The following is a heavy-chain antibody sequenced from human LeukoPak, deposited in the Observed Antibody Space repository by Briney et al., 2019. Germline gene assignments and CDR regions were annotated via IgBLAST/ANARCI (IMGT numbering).Heavy chain of an antibody. CDR3: ARPGENSGSPFGAFDI. J-gene: IGHJ3*02. CDR1: GYISTSYW. V-gene: IGHV5-51*01. D-gene: IGHD1-26*01. Sequence: GESLKISCKGSGYISTSYWIGWVRQMPGRGLEWMGIIYPGDSDTRYSPSFQGQVTISADKSISTAYLQWSSLKASDTAMYYYARPGENSGSPFGAFDIWGQGTMVTVSS. CDR2: IYPGDSDT.